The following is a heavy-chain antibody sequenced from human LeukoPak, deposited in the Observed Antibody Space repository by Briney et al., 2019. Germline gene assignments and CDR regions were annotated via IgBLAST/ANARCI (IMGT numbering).Heavy chain of an antibody. CDR1: GFSFSSYA. D-gene: IGHD6-6*01. V-gene: IGHV3-23*01. Sequence: GGSLRLSCAASGFSFSSYAMTWVRQAPGKGLEWVSAISDSGTSTYYADSVKGRFSISRDNSKNTLYLQVNSLRADDTAVYYCAKEVYSSSSGFRFDYWGQGTLVTVPS. J-gene: IGHJ4*02. CDR3: AKEVYSSSSGFRFDY. CDR2: ISDSGTST.